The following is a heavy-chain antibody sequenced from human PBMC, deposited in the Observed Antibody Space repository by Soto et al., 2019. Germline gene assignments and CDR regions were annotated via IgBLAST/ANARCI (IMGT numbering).Heavy chain of an antibody. V-gene: IGHV4-4*02. Sequence: PSETLSLTCDVSGDSISNNYWWTWVRQFPGEGLRWIGEIFHSGSTNYNPPLKNRVNISVDKSNNRFSLMLRSVTAADTAVYYCTRGDFWSGSDYWGQGIQVTVSS. J-gene: IGHJ4*02. CDR3: TRGDFWSGSDY. D-gene: IGHD3-3*01. CDR1: GDSISNNYW. CDR2: IFHSGST.